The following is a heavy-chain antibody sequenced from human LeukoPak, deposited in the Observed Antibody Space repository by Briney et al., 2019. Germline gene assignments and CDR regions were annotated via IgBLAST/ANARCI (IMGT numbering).Heavy chain of an antibody. J-gene: IGHJ4*02. CDR1: GFIFHNFA. Sequence: GGSLRLSCVASGFIFHNFAMHWVRQAPGKGLEWVAVISNDERNKYYRDSVKGRFTISRDNSKNTVYLQMNSLRAEDTAVYYCARDFGPYIAAAGLIDYWGQETLVTVSS. CDR3: ARDFGPYIAAAGLIDY. V-gene: IGHV3-30*04. D-gene: IGHD6-13*01. CDR2: ISNDERNK.